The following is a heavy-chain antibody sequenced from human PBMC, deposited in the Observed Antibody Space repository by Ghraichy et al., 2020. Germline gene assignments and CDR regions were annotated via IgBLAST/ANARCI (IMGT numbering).Heavy chain of an antibody. J-gene: IGHJ5*02. CDR3: AEEVGYDFWTGRNWFDP. CDR2: IHYTGKS. D-gene: IGHD3-3*01. V-gene: IGHV4-59*13. Sequence: SETLSLTCTFSSGSISSYYWTWLRQSPGKGLEWICNIHYTGKSNYHPALKSRVTMSIDTSRNQFSLWLQSVTAADTAMYYCAEEVGYDFWTGRNWFDPWGQRTLITVSS. CDR1: SGSISSYY.